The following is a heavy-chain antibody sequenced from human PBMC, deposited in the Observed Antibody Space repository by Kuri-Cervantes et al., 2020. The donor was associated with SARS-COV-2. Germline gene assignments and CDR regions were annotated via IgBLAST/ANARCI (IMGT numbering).Heavy chain of an antibody. J-gene: IGHJ4*02. Sequence: GKSLKISCAASGFTFSSHAMSWVRQAPGKGLEWVSGIRYSGSNTYHADSVKGRFPISRDNSKDTLYLQMHSLRAEDTAKYYCAKGRGFDYWGQGTLVTVSS. CDR2: IRYSGSNT. D-gene: IGHD3-10*01. CDR1: GFTFSSHA. CDR3: AKGRGFDY. V-gene: IGHV3-23*01.